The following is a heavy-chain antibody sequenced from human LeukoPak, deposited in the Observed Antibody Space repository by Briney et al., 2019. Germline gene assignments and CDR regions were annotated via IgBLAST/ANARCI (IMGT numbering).Heavy chain of an antibody. CDR2: INHSGST. CDR1: GGSFSGYY. J-gene: IGHJ5*02. V-gene: IGHV4-34*01. Sequence: PSETLSLNCAVYGGSFSGYYWSWIRQPPGKGLEWIGEINHSGSTNYNPSLKSRVTISVDTSKNQFSLKLSSVTAADTAVYYCARDPGHEPNWFDPWGQGTLVTVSS. CDR3: ARDPGHEPNWFDP.